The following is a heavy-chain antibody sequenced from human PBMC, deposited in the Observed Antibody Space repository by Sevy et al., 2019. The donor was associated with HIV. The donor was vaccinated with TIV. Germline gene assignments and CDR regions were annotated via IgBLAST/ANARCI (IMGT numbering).Heavy chain of an antibody. CDR1: GFTFNNFN. J-gene: IGHJ4*02. V-gene: IGHV3-21*06. Sequence: GGSLRLSCAASGFTFNNFNVNWVRQTPGKGLQWVSSISGSSNYIYYAESLKGRFIISRDNVKDTVFLQMNSLRADDTAVYYCARGPPDGSYDYFDSWGQGTLVTVS. D-gene: IGHD1-26*01. CDR3: ARGPPDGSYDYFDS. CDR2: ISGSSNYI.